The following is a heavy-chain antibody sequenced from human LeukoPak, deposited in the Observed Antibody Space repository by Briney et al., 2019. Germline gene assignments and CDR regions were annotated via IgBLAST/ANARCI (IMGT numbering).Heavy chain of an antibody. CDR1: GGSFSGFY. CDR2: INHSGST. CDR3: ARGLKYYDFWSGSRGRFDP. V-gene: IGHV4-34*01. D-gene: IGHD3-3*01. J-gene: IGHJ5*02. Sequence: SETLSHTCAVYGGSFSGFYWSWIRQPPGKGLEWIGEINHSGSTNYNPSLKSRVTISVDTSKNQFSLKLSSVTAADTAVYYCARGLKYYDFWSGSRGRFDPWGQGTLVTVSS.